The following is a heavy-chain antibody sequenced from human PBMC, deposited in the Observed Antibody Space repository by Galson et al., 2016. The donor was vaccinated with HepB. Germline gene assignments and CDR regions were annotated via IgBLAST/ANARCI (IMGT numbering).Heavy chain of an antibody. CDR2: ISFDGSNQ. D-gene: IGHD2-2*01. V-gene: IGHV3-30*03. Sequence: SLRLSCAASGFTFSASGMHWVRQAPGKGPEWLAAISFDGSNQFYADSVKGRFTISRDNSNNTLHPQMHSLRVEDTALYYCARDSYCTRTICYPYYFDFWGQGTLVAVSS. J-gene: IGHJ4*02. CDR1: GFTFSASG. CDR3: ARDSYCTRTICYPYYFDF.